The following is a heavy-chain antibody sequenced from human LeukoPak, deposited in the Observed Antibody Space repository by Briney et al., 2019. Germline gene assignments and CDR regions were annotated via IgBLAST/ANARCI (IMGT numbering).Heavy chain of an antibody. CDR1: GFTVSSNY. D-gene: IGHD6-13*01. J-gene: IGHJ5*02. V-gene: IGHV3-53*01. Sequence: GGSLRLSCAASGFTVSSNYMSWVRQAPGKGLEWVSVIYSGGSTCYADSVKGRFTISRDNSKNTLYLQMNSLRAEDTAVYYCARAKAYSITYYSSYIHWFDPWGQGTLVTVSS. CDR3: ARAKAYSITYYSSYIHWFDP. CDR2: IYSGGST.